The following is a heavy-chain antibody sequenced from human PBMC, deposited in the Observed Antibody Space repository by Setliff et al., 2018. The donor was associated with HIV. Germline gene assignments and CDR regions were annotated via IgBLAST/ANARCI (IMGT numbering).Heavy chain of an antibody. CDR2: VTHSGTT. Sequence: SETLSLTCAVYGGSFSGFYWTFIRQSPGKGLEWIGEVTHSGTTTYDPSLKSRITISVDTAKNQFSLKLTSVTAADMGVYYCARWGDGYNSYDSWGQGTLVTVSS. CDR1: GGSFSGFY. V-gene: IGHV4-34*01. CDR3: ARWGDGYNSYDS. J-gene: IGHJ4*02. D-gene: IGHD5-12*01.